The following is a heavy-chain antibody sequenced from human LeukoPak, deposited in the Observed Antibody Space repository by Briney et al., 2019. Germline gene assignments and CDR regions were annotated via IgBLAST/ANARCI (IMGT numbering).Heavy chain of an antibody. CDR2: ISYDGSNK. CDR1: GFIFSSYA. V-gene: IGHV3-30*04. Sequence: GRSLRLSCAASGFIFSSYAMHWVRQAPGKGLEWVAVISYDGSNKYYADSVKGRFTISRDNSKNTLYLQMNSLRAEDTAVYYCARVSSWGWLQAPVDYWGQGTLVTVSS. D-gene: IGHD5-24*01. CDR3: ARVSSWGWLQAPVDY. J-gene: IGHJ4*02.